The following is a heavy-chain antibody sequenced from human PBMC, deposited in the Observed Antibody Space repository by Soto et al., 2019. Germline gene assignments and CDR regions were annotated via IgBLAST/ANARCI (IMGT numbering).Heavy chain of an antibody. J-gene: IGHJ4*02. D-gene: IGHD3-10*01. CDR1: GGSISSYY. V-gene: IGHV4-59*01. CDR2: IYYSGST. Sequence: SETLSLTCTVSGGSISSYYWSWIRQPPGKGLEWIGYIYYSGSTNYNPSLKSRVTISVDTSKNQFSLKLSSVTAADTAVYYCARTDTAYGSGSYYYTYYFDYWGQGTLVTVSS. CDR3: ARTDTAYGSGSYYYTYYFDY.